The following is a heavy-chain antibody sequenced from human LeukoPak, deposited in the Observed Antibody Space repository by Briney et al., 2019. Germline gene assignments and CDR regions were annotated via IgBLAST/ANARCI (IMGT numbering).Heavy chain of an antibody. V-gene: IGHV3-7*01. Sequence: GGSLRLSCAASGFIFSSDWMSWVRQAPGKGLEWVANIKTDGSEKYYVDSVKGRFTISRDNANNSLYLPMNSLRAEHTPVYYCLRYCSGGVCPGWFDPWGQGTLVTVSS. CDR1: GFIFSSDW. D-gene: IGHD2-8*02. CDR2: IKTDGSEK. CDR3: LRYCSGGVCPGWFDP. J-gene: IGHJ5*02.